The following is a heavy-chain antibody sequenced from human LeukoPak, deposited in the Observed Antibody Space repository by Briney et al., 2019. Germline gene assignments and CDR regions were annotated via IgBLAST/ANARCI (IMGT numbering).Heavy chain of an antibody. CDR2: TYYRSTWYN. D-gene: IGHD2-2*01. CDR1: GDSFSSNSVT. CDR3: ARRLTQYDCFDP. V-gene: IGHV6-1*01. J-gene: IGHJ5*02. Sequence: SQTLSLTCAISGDSFSSNSVTWNWIRQSPSRGLEWLGRTYYRSTWYNDYAVSVRGRLTVDPDTSKNQFSLHLNSVPPEDTAVYYCARRLTQYDCFDPWGQGILVTVSS.